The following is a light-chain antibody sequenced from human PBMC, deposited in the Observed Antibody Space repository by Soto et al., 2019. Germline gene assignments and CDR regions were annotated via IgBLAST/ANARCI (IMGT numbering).Light chain of an antibody. Sequence: QSVLTQPPSASGTPGQRVTISCSGGNSNIGTNTVNWYQHLPGSAPKLLIYSNNQRPSGVPDRFSGSKSGTSASLAISGLQPADEADYYCEAWDGSLNVVLFGGGTQLTVL. J-gene: IGLJ2*01. V-gene: IGLV1-44*01. CDR2: SNN. CDR1: NSNIGTNT. CDR3: EAWDGSLNVVL.